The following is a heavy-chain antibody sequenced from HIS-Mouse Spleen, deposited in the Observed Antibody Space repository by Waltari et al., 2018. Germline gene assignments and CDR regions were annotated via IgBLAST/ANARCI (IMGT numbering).Heavy chain of an antibody. V-gene: IGHV4-39*07. CDR2: IYYSGST. Sequence: QLQLQESGPGLVKPSETLSLTRIVPGGPTSSRSYYPVRSRQPPGKGLEWIGSIYYSGSTYYNPSLKSRVTISVDTSKNQFSLKLSSVTAADTAVYYCAREIPYSSSWYDWYFDLWGRGTLVTVSS. CDR1: GGPTSSRSYY. CDR3: AREIPYSSSWYDWYFDL. D-gene: IGHD6-13*01. J-gene: IGHJ2*01.